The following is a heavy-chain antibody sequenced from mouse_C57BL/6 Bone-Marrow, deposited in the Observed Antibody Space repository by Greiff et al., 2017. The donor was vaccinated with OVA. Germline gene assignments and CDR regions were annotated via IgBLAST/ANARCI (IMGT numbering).Heavy chain of an antibody. CDR1: GFNIKDDY. CDR3: TLYYGNYDYAMDY. V-gene: IGHV14-4*01. D-gene: IGHD2-1*01. Sequence: EVQLQQSGAELVRPGASVKLSCTASGFNIKDDYMHWVKQRPEQGLEWIGWIDPENGDTEYASKFQGKATITADTSSNTAYLQLSSLTSEDTAVYYCTLYYGNYDYAMDYWGQGTSVTVSS. J-gene: IGHJ4*01. CDR2: IDPENGDT.